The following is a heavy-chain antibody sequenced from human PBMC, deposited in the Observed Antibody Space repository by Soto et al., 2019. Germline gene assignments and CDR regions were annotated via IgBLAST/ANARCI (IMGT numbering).Heavy chain of an antibody. CDR3: AREYGFHY. Sequence: SVKVSCKATGGTFSSYAISWVRQPPGQGLEWMGGIIPIFGTANYAQKFQGRATLTADESTSTAYMELSSLRSEDTAVYYCAREYGFHYWGQGTLVTVSS. CDR2: IIPIFGTA. V-gene: IGHV1-69*13. J-gene: IGHJ4*02. D-gene: IGHD4-17*01. CDR1: GGTFSSYA.